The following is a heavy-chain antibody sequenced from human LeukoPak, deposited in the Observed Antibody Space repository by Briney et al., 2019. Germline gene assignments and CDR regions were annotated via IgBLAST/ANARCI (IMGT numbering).Heavy chain of an antibody. D-gene: IGHD3-10*01. Sequence: ASVKVSCEASGYTFTNYAMHWVRQAPGQRLEWMGWINAGNGNTKYSQKFQDRVTITRDTSASTAYMELSSLKSEDTAVYYCARGILWFGELSSLGYWGQGTLVTVSS. CDR1: GYTFTNYA. V-gene: IGHV1-3*01. CDR2: INAGNGNT. CDR3: ARGILWFGELSSLGY. J-gene: IGHJ4*02.